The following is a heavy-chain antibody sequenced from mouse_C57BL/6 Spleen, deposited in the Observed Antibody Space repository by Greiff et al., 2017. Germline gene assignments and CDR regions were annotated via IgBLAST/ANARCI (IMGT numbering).Heavy chain of an antibody. CDR3: AREELPLYYAMDY. CDR1: GFNIKNTY. J-gene: IGHJ4*01. V-gene: IGHV14-3*01. Sequence: SVAELVRPGASVKLSCTASGFNIKNTYMHWVKQRPEQGLEWIGRIDPANGNTKYAPKFQGKATITADTSSNTADLQLSSLTSEDTAIXYCAREELPLYYAMDYWGQGTSVTVSS. CDR2: IDPANGNT. D-gene: IGHD2-1*01.